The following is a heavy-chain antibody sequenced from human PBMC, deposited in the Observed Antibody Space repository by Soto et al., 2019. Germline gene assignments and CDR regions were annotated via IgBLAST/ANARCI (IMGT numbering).Heavy chain of an antibody. CDR2: RWYDGSNK. V-gene: IGHV3-33*01. CDR3: ARHGLYDSSGYYYGWDYYYGMRV. CDR1: GCTFMSYG. D-gene: IGHD3-22*01. Sequence: PGRSLRLSCAASGCTFMSYGMRWVRHAPGKGLEWVAGRWYDGSNKYHADSVKGRFTISRDNSKNTLYLQMNSLRAEDTAVYYCARHGLYDSSGYYYGWDYYYGMRVWGQGNTVTVSS. J-gene: IGHJ6*02.